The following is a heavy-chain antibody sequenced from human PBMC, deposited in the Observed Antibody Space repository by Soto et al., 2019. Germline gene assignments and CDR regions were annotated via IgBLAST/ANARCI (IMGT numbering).Heavy chain of an antibody. CDR3: ASGAAYYYDSSDGTLNY. D-gene: IGHD3-22*01. Sequence: GGSLRLSCAASGFTFSSFAMHWVRQAPGKGLEWVAVISYDGSNKYYADSVKGRFTISRDNSKNTLFLQMNSLRAEDTAVYYCASGAAYYYDSSDGTLNYWGQGTLVTVSS. CDR2: ISYDGSNK. V-gene: IGHV3-30-3*01. CDR1: GFTFSSFA. J-gene: IGHJ4*02.